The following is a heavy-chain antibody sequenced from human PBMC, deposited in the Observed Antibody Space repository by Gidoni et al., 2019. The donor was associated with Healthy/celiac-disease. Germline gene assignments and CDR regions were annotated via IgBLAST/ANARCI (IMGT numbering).Heavy chain of an antibody. CDR3: ARTGSSSWGPRTNWFDP. CDR1: GGSFSGYY. J-gene: IGHJ5*02. Sequence: QVQLQPWGAGLLKPSETLSLTCAVYGGSFSGYYWSWIRQPPGKGLEWIGEINHSGSTNYNPSLKSRVTISVDTSKNQFSLKLSSVTAADTAVYYCARTGSSSWGPRTNWFDPWGQGTLVTVSS. D-gene: IGHD6-13*01. V-gene: IGHV4-34*01. CDR2: INHSGST.